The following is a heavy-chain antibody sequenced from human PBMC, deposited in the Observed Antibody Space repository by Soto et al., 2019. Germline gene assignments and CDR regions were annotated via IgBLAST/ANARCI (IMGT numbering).Heavy chain of an antibody. Sequence: QVQLVESGGGVVQPGRSLRLSCAASGFTFSSYGMHWVRQAPGKWLEWVAVIWYDGSNKYYANSVKGRFTISRDNSKNTLYLQMNSLRAEDTAVYYCARTRDGYNPDFDYWCQGTLVTVSS. CDR2: IWYDGSNK. CDR1: GFTFSSYG. CDR3: ARTRDGYNPDFDY. V-gene: IGHV3-33*01. J-gene: IGHJ4*02. D-gene: IGHD5-12*01.